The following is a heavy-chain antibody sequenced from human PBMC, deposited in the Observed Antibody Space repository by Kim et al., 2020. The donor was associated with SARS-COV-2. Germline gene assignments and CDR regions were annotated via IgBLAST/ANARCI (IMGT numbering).Heavy chain of an antibody. CDR3: ARVVGSSWYGFDY. V-gene: IGHV3-21*01. J-gene: IGHJ4*02. D-gene: IGHD6-13*01. Sequence: YADSVKGRFTISRDDAKNSLYLQMNSLRAEDTAVYYCARVVGSSWYGFDYWGQGTLVTVSS.